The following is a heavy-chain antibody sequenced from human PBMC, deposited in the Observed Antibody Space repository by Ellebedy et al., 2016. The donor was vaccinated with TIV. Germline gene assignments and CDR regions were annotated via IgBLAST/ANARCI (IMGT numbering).Heavy chain of an antibody. D-gene: IGHD3-10*01. V-gene: IGHV3-21*01. CDR2: ISINSYYI. CDR3: AREGWGETVRGY. CDR1: GFTFSSYN. Sequence: GESLKISCAASGFTFSSYNMNWVRQAPRKGLEWVSFISINSYYIYYAASVRGRFTISRDNAKNSLYLRMSSLRAEDTAIYYCAREGWGETVRGYWGPGTQVTVSS. J-gene: IGHJ4*02.